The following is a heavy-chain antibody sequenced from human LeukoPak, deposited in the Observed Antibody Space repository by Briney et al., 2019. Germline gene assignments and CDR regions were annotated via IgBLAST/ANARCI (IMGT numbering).Heavy chain of an antibody. CDR2: ISGSGDTT. CDR3: GKGRSMLGELSGDY. V-gene: IGHV3-23*01. CDR1: GFTFSSYA. J-gene: IGHJ4*02. Sequence: GGSLRLSCAASGFTFSSYAMSWVRQAPGKGPEWVSAISGSGDTTYYADSVRGRFTISRDNSKNTVYLQMHSLRADDTAVYYCGKGRSMLGELSGDYWGQGTLVTVSS. D-gene: IGHD3-10*02.